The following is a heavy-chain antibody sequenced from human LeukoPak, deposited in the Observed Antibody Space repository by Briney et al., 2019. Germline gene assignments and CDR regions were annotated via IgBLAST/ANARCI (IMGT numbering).Heavy chain of an antibody. CDR1: GFTFSSYA. Sequence: GGSLRLSCSASGFTFSSYAMHWVRQAPGKGLEYVSAISSNGGSTYYADSVKGRFTISRDNSKNTLYLQMNSLRAEGTAVYYCARDLADFWSGYYDSFDYWGQGTLVTVSS. D-gene: IGHD3-3*01. CDR3: ARDLADFWSGYYDSFDY. CDR2: ISSNGGST. J-gene: IGHJ4*02. V-gene: IGHV3-64*04.